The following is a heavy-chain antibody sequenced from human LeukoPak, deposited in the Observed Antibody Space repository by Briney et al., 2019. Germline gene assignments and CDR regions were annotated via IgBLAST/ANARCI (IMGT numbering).Heavy chain of an antibody. V-gene: IGHV2-70*04. Sequence: SGPALVKPTQTLTLTCTFSGFSLSTSGMRVSWIRQPPGKALEWLARIDWDDDKFYSTSLETRLTISKDTSKNQVVLTMTNMDPVDTATYYCARAYGSGSLHFDYWGQGTLVTVSS. CDR1: GFSLSTSGMR. CDR3: ARAYGSGSLHFDY. D-gene: IGHD3-10*01. J-gene: IGHJ4*02. CDR2: IDWDDDK.